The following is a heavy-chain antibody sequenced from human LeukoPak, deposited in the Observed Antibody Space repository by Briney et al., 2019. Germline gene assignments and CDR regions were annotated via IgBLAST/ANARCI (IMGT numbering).Heavy chain of an antibody. Sequence: PGGSLRLSCEGSGFSFSSYWMTWVRQSPGKGPEWVANIKQDESERYTVDSVKGRFTISRDNAKNSVYLHMNSLRAEDTAPYYCARLSAYYYGSFFYYYMDVWGKGTTVTVSS. J-gene: IGHJ6*03. CDR1: GFSFSSYW. CDR2: IKQDESER. CDR3: ARLSAYYYGSFFYYYMDV. D-gene: IGHD3-10*01. V-gene: IGHV3-7*01.